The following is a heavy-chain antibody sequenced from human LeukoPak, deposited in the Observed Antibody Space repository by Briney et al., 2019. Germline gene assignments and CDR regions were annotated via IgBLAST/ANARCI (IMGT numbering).Heavy chain of an antibody. D-gene: IGHD3-3*01. J-gene: IGHJ6*03. V-gene: IGHV4-4*07. CDR3: ARGTTIFGPPGYYYYMDV. CDR1: GGSISSYY. Sequence: PSETLSLTCTVSGGSISSYYWSWIRQPAGKGLEWIGRIYTSGSTNYNPSLKSRVTMSVDTSKNQFSLKLSSVTAVDTAVYYCARGTTIFGPPGYYYYMDVWGKGTTVTVSS. CDR2: IYTSGST.